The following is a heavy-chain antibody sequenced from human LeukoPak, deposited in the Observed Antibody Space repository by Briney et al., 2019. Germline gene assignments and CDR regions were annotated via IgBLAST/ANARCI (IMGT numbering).Heavy chain of an antibody. CDR2: ISAYNGNT. V-gene: IGHV1-18*01. CDR1: GYTFTSYG. CDR3: AGYYYDSSGYPRPWFDP. J-gene: IGHJ5*02. D-gene: IGHD3-22*01. Sequence: ASVKVSCKASGYTFTSYGISWVRQAPGQGVEWMGWISAYNGNTNFAQKLQGRVTLTTDTSTGTAYMELRSLRSDDTAVYYCAGYYYDSSGYPRPWFDPWGQGTLVTVSS.